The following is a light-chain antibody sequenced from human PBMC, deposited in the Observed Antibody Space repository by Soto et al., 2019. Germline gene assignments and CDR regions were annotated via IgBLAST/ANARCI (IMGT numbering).Light chain of an antibody. CDR3: QQYENLPT. Sequence: DIPMTQSPSSLPASVGNIFTITWKASQNINNYLNWXQQKPGXXPXLLIYDASNLEAGVPSRLRGSGSGTDFTFTISRLQPEYIASDDCQQYENLPTFGQGTRLEIK. CDR2: DAS. J-gene: IGKJ5*01. V-gene: IGKV1-33*01. CDR1: QNINNY.